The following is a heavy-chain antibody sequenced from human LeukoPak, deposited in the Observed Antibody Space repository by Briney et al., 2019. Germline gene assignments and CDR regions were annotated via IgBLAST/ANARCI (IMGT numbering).Heavy chain of an antibody. J-gene: IGHJ6*02. CDR2: IKSDGSST. D-gene: IGHD2-21*02. Sequence: GGSLRLSCAATGFTFSNYWMHWVRQAPGEALMWVSRIKSDGSSTTYADSVKGRFTISRDNAKNTLYLQMNSLRAEDTAVYYCSRDSLSSCGGDCYSGLDVWGQGTTVTVSS. CDR1: GFTFSNYW. V-gene: IGHV3-74*01. CDR3: SRDSLSSCGGDCYSGLDV.